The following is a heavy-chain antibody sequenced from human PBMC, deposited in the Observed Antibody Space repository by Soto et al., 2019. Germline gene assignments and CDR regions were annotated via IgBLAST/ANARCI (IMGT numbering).Heavy chain of an antibody. Sequence: ARSLRLSCAASGFPFIRYAMHWVRPAPGKGLDWVAVISYDGSNKYYADSVKGRFTISRDNSKNTLYLQMNSLRAEDTAVYYCARYGGRGCSSTSCYADAFDSWGQGTMVTV. CDR1: GFPFIRYA. J-gene: IGHJ3*02. CDR3: ARYGGRGCSSTSCYADAFDS. CDR2: ISYDGSNK. D-gene: IGHD2-2*01. V-gene: IGHV3-30-3*01.